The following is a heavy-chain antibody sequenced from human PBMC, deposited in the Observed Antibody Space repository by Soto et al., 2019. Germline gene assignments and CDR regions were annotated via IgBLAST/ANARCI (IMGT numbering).Heavy chain of an antibody. CDR3: AKKDYYDSSGPPDY. V-gene: IGHV3-30*18. Sequence: GGSLRLSCAASGFTFSSYGMPWVRHAPGKGLEWVAVISYDGSNKYYADSVKGRFTISRDNSKNTLYLQMNSLRAEDTAVYYCAKKDYYDSSGPPDYWGQGTLVNVSS. D-gene: IGHD3-22*01. J-gene: IGHJ4*02. CDR1: GFTFSSYG. CDR2: ISYDGSNK.